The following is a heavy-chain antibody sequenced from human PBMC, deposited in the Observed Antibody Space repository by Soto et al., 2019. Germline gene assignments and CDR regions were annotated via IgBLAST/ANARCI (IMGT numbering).Heavy chain of an antibody. J-gene: IGHJ3*02. CDR2: FGGRDFNT. V-gene: IGHV3-23*01. Sequence: EVQLLETGGGLVQPGGSLRLSCAASGFTFRSYGMSWVRQAAGRGLEWVSTFGGRDFNTYYADSVKGRFTVSRDNDNSALFLQMNGLRAEDTAVYYCAKGPDPGAFDIWGQGTLVTVSS. CDR3: AKGPDPGAFDI. CDR1: GFTFRSYG. D-gene: IGHD3-10*01.